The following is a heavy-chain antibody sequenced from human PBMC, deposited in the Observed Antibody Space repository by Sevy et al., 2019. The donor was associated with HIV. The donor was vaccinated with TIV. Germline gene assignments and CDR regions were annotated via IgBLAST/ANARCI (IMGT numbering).Heavy chain of an antibody. D-gene: IGHD6-13*01. CDR1: GDSVSSNSAA. J-gene: IGHJ6*03. CDR2: TYYRSKWYN. V-gene: IGHV6-1*01. Sequence: KQSQTLSLTCAISGDSVSSNSAAWNWIRQSPSRGLEWLGRTYYRSKWYNDYAVSVKSRITINPDTSKNQFSLQLNSVTPEDTAVYYCARDRAAAGIPFFNYYYMDDWGKGTTVTVSS. CDR3: ARDRAAAGIPFFNYYYMDD.